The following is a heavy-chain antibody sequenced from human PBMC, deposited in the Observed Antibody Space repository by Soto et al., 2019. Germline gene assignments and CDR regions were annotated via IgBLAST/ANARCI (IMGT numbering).Heavy chain of an antibody. V-gene: IGHV3-23*01. D-gene: IGHD3-10*01. CDR2: ST. Sequence: STYYADSVKGRFTISRDHSKNTLYLEMNSLRAEDTALYYCAKHSSYYDSESYFDYWGQGTLDTVSS. CDR3: AKHSSYYDSESYFDY. J-gene: IGHJ4*02.